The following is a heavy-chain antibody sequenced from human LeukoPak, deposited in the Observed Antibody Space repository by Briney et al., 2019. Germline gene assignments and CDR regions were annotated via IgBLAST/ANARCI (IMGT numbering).Heavy chain of an antibody. V-gene: IGHV4-39*07. J-gene: IGHJ4*02. CDR3: ARGDLVDYGDSREFDY. D-gene: IGHD4-17*01. Sequence: PSETLSLTCTVSGGSISSSSYYWGWIRQPPGKGLEWIGEINHSGSTNYSPSLKSRVTISVDTSKNQFSLKLSSVAAADTAVYYCARGDLVDYGDSREFDYWGQGTLVTVSS. CDR2: INHSGST. CDR1: GGSISSSSYY.